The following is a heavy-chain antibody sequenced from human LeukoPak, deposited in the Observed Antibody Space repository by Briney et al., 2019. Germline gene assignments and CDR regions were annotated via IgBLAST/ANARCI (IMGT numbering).Heavy chain of an antibody. D-gene: IGHD4-17*01. CDR3: ARHDYGDKNFDY. CDR1: GGSISSSGFY. J-gene: IGHJ4*02. Sequence: TSETLSLTCTVSGGSISSSGFYWGWIRQPPGKGLEWIGSIYDSGGTYYNPSLKSRVTISVTMSNNQFSLKLSSVTAADTAVYYCARHDYGDKNFDYWGQGTLVTVSS. CDR2: IYDSGGT. V-gene: IGHV4-39*01.